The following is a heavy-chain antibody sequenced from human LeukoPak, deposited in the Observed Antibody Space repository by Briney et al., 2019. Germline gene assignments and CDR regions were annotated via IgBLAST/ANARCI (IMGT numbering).Heavy chain of an antibody. CDR3: ARVNYYGSGSYYRYYYYMDV. CDR2: INHSGST. Sequence: SETLSLTCAVYGGSFSGYYWSWIRQPPGKGLEWIGEINHSGSTNYNPSLKGRVTISVDTSKNQFSLKLSSVTAADTAVYYCARVNYYGSGSYYRYYYYMDVWDKGTTVTVSS. CDR1: GGSFSGYY. J-gene: IGHJ6*03. D-gene: IGHD3-10*01. V-gene: IGHV4-34*01.